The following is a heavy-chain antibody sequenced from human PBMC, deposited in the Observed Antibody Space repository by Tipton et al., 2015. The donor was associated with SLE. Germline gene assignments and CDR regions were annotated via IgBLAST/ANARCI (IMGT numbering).Heavy chain of an antibody. CDR3: ASGAGDWYFDL. CDR2: IYHSGST. CDR1: GYSISSGYY. Sequence: TLSLTCAVSGYSISSGYYWGWIRQPPGKGLEWIGSIYHSGSTYYNPSLKSRVTISVDTSKNQFSLKLSSVTAADTAVYYCASGAGDWYFDLWGRGTLVTVSS. J-gene: IGHJ2*01. V-gene: IGHV4-38-2*01. D-gene: IGHD3-10*01.